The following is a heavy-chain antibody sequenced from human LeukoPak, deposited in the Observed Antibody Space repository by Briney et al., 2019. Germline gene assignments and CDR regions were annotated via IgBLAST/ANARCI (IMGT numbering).Heavy chain of an antibody. J-gene: IGHJ4*02. D-gene: IGHD6-13*01. CDR3: AFWAGVGPSGWYFGPFGC. CDR1: GFIFSSYA. CDR2: IYSSGGRT. V-gene: IGHV3-23*01. Sequence: PVGSLRLSCAASGFIFSSYAMNWVRQAPGKGLEWVSLIYSSGGRTHYADSVKGRFTISRDNSKNTVSLEMNSLRAEDSAVYYCAFWAGVGPSGWYFGPFGCWGQGTLVTVSS.